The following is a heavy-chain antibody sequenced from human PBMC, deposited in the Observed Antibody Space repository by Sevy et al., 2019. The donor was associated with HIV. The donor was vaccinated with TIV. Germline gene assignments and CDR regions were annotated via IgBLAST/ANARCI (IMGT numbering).Heavy chain of an antibody. CDR3: ARNLDYYDTSAFYS. CDR2: ISSAGSYI. CDR1: GFTFSYYD. D-gene: IGHD3-22*01. V-gene: IGHV3-21*01. J-gene: IGHJ5*01. Sequence: GGSLRLSCAASGFTFSYYDMNWVRQAPGKGLEWVSSISSAGSYIKYGGSVKGRFTISRDNAKNSLYLQMNSLRAEDTAVYFCARNLDYYDTSAFYSWGQGTPVTVSS.